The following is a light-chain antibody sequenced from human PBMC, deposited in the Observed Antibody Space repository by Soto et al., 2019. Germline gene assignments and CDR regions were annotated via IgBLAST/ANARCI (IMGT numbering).Light chain of an antibody. CDR1: QSLSNNIY. V-gene: IGKV3-11*01. CDR2: DAS. CDR3: QQRSNWPPIT. Sequence: EIVLAQSPGTLSLSPGERATLSCRASQSLSNNIYLAWYQQKPGQAPRLLIYDASHRASGIPARFSGSGSGTDFTLTISSLEPEDAALYYCQQRSNWPPITFGQGTRLEIK. J-gene: IGKJ5*01.